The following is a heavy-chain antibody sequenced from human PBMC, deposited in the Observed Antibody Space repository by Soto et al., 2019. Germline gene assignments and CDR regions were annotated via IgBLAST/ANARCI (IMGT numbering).Heavy chain of an antibody. J-gene: IGHJ3*02. Sequence: QVQLQESGPGLVKPSETLSLTCTVSGASVSSGGHYWSWIRQPPGEGLEWIAYIYHTGTTDYNPSLKGRVTISVGLSKDQVSLRLSSVTAAETAVYYCARDRSDTSNCVDAFDIWGQGTMVTVSS. CDR1: GASVSSGGHY. CDR3: ARDRSDTSNCVDAFDI. D-gene: IGHD1-1*01. CDR2: IYHTGTT. V-gene: IGHV4-61*08.